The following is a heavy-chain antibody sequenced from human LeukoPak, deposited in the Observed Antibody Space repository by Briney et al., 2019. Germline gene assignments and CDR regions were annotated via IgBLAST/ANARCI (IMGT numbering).Heavy chain of an antibody. CDR1: GFTFSSYA. CDR2: ISGSGGST. J-gene: IGHJ4*02. V-gene: IGHV3-23*01. Sequence: GGSLRLSCAASGFTFSSYAMSWVRQAPGKGLEWVSAISGSGGSTYYADSVKGRFTISRDNSKNTLYLQMNSLRAEDTAVYYCAKDGSYDYVWGSYRSLYYFGYWGQGTLVTVSS. D-gene: IGHD3-16*02. CDR3: AKDGSYDYVWGSYRSLYYFGY.